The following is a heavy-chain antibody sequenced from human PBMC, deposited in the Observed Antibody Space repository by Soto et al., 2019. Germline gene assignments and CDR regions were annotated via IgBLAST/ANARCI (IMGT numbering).Heavy chain of an antibody. D-gene: IGHD3-22*01. J-gene: IGHJ6*02. CDR1: GGTFSSYA. Sequence: QVQLVQSGAEVKKPGSSVKVSCKASGGTFSSYAISWVRQAPGQGLEWMGGIIPIFGTANYAQKFQGRVTITADESTSTGYMELSSLRSEDTAVYYCARDSDKTYYYDSSGYFPHYYYYGMDVWGQGTTVTVSS. V-gene: IGHV1-69*01. CDR3: ARDSDKTYYYDSSGYFPHYYYYGMDV. CDR2: IIPIFGTA.